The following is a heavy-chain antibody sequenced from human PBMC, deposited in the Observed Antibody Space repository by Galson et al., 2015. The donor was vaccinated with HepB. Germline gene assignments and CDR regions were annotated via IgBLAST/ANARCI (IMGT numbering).Heavy chain of an antibody. CDR2: IYPGDSDT. CDR3: ARTLYDSSGYYYYYCGMDV. J-gene: IGHJ6*02. V-gene: IGHV5-51*01. CDR1: GYSFTSYW. D-gene: IGHD3-22*01. Sequence: QSGAEVKKPGESLKISCKGSGYSFTSYWIGWVRQMPGKGLEWMGIIYPGDSDTRYSPSFQGQVTISADKSISTAYLQWSSLKASDTAMYYCARTLYDSSGYYYYYCGMDVWGQGTTVTVSS.